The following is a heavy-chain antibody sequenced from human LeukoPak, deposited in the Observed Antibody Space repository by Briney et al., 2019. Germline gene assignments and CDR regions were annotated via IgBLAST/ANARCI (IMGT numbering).Heavy chain of an antibody. CDR1: GFTFSSHW. D-gene: IGHD1-7*01. CDR3: ARRKLTYYYGMDV. Sequence: GGSLRLSCAASGFTFSSHWMSWVRQAPGKGLEWVANINQDGSEKYYVDSVKGRFTVSRDNAKNSLDLQMNTLRAEDTAVYYCARRKLTYYYGMDVWGQGTTVTVSS. J-gene: IGHJ6*02. CDR2: INQDGSEK. V-gene: IGHV3-7*01.